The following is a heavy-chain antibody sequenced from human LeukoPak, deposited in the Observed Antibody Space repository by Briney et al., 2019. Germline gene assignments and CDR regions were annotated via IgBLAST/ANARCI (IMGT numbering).Heavy chain of an antibody. CDR2: IYYSGST. J-gene: IGHJ2*01. V-gene: IGHV4-59*12. Sequence: PSETLSLTCTVSSGSISKYYWSWIRQSPGKGLEWIGYIYYSGSTTYNPSLKSRVTMSVDMSKSQLSLKLSSVTAADTAVYYCAKRFPWYFDLWCRGTLVTVSS. CDR1: SGSISKYY. CDR3: AKRFPWYFDL. D-gene: IGHD4-17*01.